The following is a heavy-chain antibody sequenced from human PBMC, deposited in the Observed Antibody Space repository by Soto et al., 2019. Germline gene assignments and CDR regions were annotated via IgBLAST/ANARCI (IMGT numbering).Heavy chain of an antibody. CDR3: ARDSVYDFWSGYLLYGMDV. J-gene: IGHJ6*02. Sequence: QVQLVESGGGVVQPGRSLRLSCAASGFTFSSYAMHWVRQAPGKGLEWVAVISYDGSNKYYADSVKGRFTISRDNSKNTLYLQMNSLGAEDTAVYYCARDSVYDFWSGYLLYGMDVWGQGTTVTVSS. D-gene: IGHD3-3*01. CDR2: ISYDGSNK. CDR1: GFTFSSYA. V-gene: IGHV3-30-3*01.